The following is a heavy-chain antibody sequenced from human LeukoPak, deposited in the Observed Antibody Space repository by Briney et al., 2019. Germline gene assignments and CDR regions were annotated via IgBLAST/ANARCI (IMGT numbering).Heavy chain of an antibody. CDR1: GFTFSSYA. CDR2: ISSSAGNT. CDR3: AKAQRGVATTNYFDY. J-gene: IGHJ4*02. V-gene: IGHV3-23*01. Sequence: PGGSLRLSCAASGFTFSSYAMSWVRQAPGKWLEWVSGISSSAGNTYYADSVKGRFTISRDNSKNTLYLQMNSLRDEDTAVYYCAKAQRGVATTNYFDYWGQGTLVTLSS. D-gene: IGHD5-24*01.